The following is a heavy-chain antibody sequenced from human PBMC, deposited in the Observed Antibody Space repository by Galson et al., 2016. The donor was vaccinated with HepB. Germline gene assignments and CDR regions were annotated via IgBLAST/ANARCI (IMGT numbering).Heavy chain of an antibody. D-gene: IGHD6-13*01. CDR3: AKGEAASSWYAPFDY. CDR1: GFTFSSYP. J-gene: IGHJ4*02. Sequence: SLRLSCAASGFTFSSYPMHWVRQAPGKGLEWVAIILFDGSHKYYGDSVSGRFTISRDNSKKTLYLPMNSLRADYTAVYYCAKGEAASSWYAPFDYWGQGTLVTGSA. CDR2: ILFDGSHK. V-gene: IGHV3-30*18.